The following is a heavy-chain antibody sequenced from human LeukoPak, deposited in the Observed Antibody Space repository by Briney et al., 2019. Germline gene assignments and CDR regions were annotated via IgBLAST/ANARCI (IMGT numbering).Heavy chain of an antibody. CDR3: ARDRDGYNRYFQH. V-gene: IGHV3-30*04. CDR2: ISYDGSNK. D-gene: IGHD5-24*01. Sequence: GGSLRLSCAASGFTFSSYAMHWVRQAPGKGLEWVAVISYDGSNKYYADSVKGRFTISRDNSKNTLYLQMNSLRAEDTAVYYCARDRDGYNRYFQHWGQGTLVTVSS. J-gene: IGHJ1*01. CDR1: GFTFSSYA.